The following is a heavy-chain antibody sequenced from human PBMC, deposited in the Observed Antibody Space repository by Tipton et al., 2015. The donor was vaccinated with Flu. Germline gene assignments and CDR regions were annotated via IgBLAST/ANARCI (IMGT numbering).Heavy chain of an antibody. CDR1: CGSIRSASYY. CDR3: ARDYGDLNWFDP. Sequence: TLSLTCTVSCGSIRSASYYWGRVRQPVGKGLEWIGRVYASGSTSYNPSLKSRVTISVDTSKNQFSLKLTSVTAADTALYYCARDYGDLNWFDPWGQGTLVTVSS. D-gene: IGHD7-27*01. J-gene: IGHJ5*02. CDR2: VYASGST. V-gene: IGHV4-61*02.